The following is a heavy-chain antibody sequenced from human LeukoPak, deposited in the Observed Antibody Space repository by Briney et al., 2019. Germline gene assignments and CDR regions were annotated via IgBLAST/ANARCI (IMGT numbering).Heavy chain of an antibody. CDR3: ARESGYYFDY. Sequence: GRSLRLPCAASGFTFSSYAMHWVRQAPGKGLEWVAVMSYDGSIQYYADSVKGRFSISRDNSKNTLYLEMNSLRGEDTAVYSCARESGYYFDYWGQGTLVTVSS. V-gene: IGHV3-30-3*01. CDR1: GFTFSSYA. CDR2: MSYDGSIQ. D-gene: IGHD7-27*01. J-gene: IGHJ4*02.